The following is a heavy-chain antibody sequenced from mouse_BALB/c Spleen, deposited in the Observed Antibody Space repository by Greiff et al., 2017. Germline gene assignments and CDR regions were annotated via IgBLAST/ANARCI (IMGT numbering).Heavy chain of an antibody. CDR3: ARDYYGSSYGYFDV. CDR1: GFTFSSFG. CDR2: ISSGSSTI. J-gene: IGHJ1*01. V-gene: IGHV5-17*02. Sequence: EVQRVESGGGLVQPGGSRKLSCAASGFTFSSFGMHWVRQAPEKGLEWVAYISSGSSTIYYADTVKGRFTISRDNPKNTLFLQMTSLRSEDTAMYYCARDYYGSSYGYFDVWGAGTTVTVSS. D-gene: IGHD1-1*01.